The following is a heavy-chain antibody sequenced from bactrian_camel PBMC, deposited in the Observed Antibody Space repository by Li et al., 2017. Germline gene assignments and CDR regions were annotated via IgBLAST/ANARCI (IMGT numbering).Heavy chain of an antibody. V-gene: IGHV3S40*01. CDR1: GYTYNRNC. CDR2: IATGSGNT. Sequence: DVQLVESGGGSVQAGGSLRLSCAASGYTYNRNCMAWFRQAPGKEREGVARIATGSGNTYYADSVKGRFTISQDNAKNTVYLQMNSLKPEDTAMYYCAARGPYCYTKLSVADITYWGQGTQVTVS. D-gene: IGHD2*01. J-gene: IGHJ4*01. CDR3: AARGPYCYTKLSVADITY.